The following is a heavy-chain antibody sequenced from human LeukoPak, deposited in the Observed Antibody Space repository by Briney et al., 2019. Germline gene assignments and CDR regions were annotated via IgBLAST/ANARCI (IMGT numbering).Heavy chain of an antibody. CDR3: ARIVLTPPYGMDV. Sequence: GGSLRLSCAASGFTFSSYSMTWARRAPGTGLEWVSSISFGGGHIFYTDSVKGRFTIFRDDSKNSLYLEMNSLRAEDTAVYFCARIVLTPPYGMDVWGQGTTVTVSS. V-gene: IGHV3-21*01. D-gene: IGHD2/OR15-2a*01. J-gene: IGHJ6*02. CDR1: GFTFSSYS. CDR2: ISFGGGHI.